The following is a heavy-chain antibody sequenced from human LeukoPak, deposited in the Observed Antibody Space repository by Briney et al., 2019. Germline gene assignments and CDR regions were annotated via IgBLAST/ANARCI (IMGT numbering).Heavy chain of an antibody. CDR3: AKGYCTSTSCYAVPFDY. CDR1: GVTFSSSD. V-gene: IGHV3-23*01. CDR2: ISGSGGAT. J-gene: IGHJ4*02. Sequence: GGALRLSCAASGVTFSSSDVSWVRQAPGKGLEWVSTISGSGGATYYADSVKGRFTISRDNSKNTLYLQMNSLRAEDAAVYYCAKGYCTSTSCYAVPFDYWGQGTLVTVSS. D-gene: IGHD2-2*01.